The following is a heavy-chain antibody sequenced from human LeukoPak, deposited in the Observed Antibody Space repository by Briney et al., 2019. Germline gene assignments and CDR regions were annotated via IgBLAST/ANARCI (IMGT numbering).Heavy chain of an antibody. D-gene: IGHD2-2*01. Sequence: GGSLRLSCTASGFNFGAYAMSWVRQAPGKGLEWVGFVTSQAFGGRIEYAASVRGRFTISRDDSKGTAYLQMNSLKTEDTAVYFCTRNGRGCSSTSCYAGRFDPWGQGTQVTVSS. CDR1: GFNFGAYA. J-gene: IGHJ5*02. CDR3: TRNGRGCSSTSCYAGRFDP. CDR2: VTSQAFGGRI. V-gene: IGHV3-49*04.